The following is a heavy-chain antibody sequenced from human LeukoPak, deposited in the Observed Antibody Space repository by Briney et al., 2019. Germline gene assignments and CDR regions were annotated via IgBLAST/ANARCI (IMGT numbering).Heavy chain of an antibody. D-gene: IGHD3-10*01. CDR2: ISSSSSYI. Sequence: GGSPRLSCAASGFTFSSYSMNWVRQAPGKGLEWVSSISSSSSYIYYADSVKGRFTISRDNAKNSLYLQMNSLRAEDTAVYYCARARFGESVRPFDYWGQGTLVTVSS. V-gene: IGHV3-21*01. CDR1: GFTFSSYS. J-gene: IGHJ4*02. CDR3: ARARFGESVRPFDY.